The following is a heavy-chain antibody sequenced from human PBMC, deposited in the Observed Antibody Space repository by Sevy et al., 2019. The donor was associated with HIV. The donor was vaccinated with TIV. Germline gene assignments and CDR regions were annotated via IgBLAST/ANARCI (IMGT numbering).Heavy chain of an antibody. D-gene: IGHD3-3*01. Sequence: ASVKVSCKASGYTFTSYGISWVRQAPGQGLEWMGWISAYNGNTNYAQKLQGRVTMTTDTSTGTAYMELRSLRSDDTAVYYCARDFVNYDFWSGYYYYYYMDVWGKGTTVTVSS. CDR2: ISAYNGNT. CDR1: GYTFTSYG. V-gene: IGHV1-18*01. J-gene: IGHJ6*03. CDR3: ARDFVNYDFWSGYYYYYYMDV.